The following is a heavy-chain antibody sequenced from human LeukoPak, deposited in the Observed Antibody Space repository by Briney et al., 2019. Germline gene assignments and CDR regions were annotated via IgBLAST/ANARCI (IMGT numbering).Heavy chain of an antibody. CDR2: TYYRSKWYN. V-gene: IGHV6-1*01. Sequence: SQTLSLTCAISGDSVSSNSAGWIWIRQSPSRGLAWLGRTYYRSKWYNDYAVSVKSRITINPHTSKNQFSLHLNSVTPGDTAVYYCARDEGAKFDYWGQGALVTVSS. CDR1: GDSVSSNSAG. CDR3: ARDEGAKFDY. J-gene: IGHJ4*02.